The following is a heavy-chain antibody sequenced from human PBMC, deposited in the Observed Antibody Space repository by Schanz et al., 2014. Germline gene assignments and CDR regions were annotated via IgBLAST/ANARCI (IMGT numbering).Heavy chain of an antibody. CDR2: IIPSLGLA. Sequence: QVQLVQSGDEVKKPGASVNASCKTSGYTFSDYGITWVRQAPGQGLEWMGRIIPSLGLAKYEQKFQDKVTITADTSTTTAYMELSGLRSEDTAVYYCARDRLECGAECYSVEVFEIWGQGALVIVSS. D-gene: IGHD2-21*01. CDR3: ARDRLECGAECYSVEVFEI. J-gene: IGHJ4*02. V-gene: IGHV1-69*04. CDR1: GYTFSDYG.